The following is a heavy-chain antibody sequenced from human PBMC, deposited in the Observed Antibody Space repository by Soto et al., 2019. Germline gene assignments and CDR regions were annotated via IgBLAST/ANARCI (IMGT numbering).Heavy chain of an antibody. CDR1: GYSFTNYW. V-gene: IGHV5-51*01. D-gene: IGHD6-13*01. J-gene: IGHJ5*02. CDR2: IYPGDSDT. CDR3: ARRHIAAAGIDPWFDP. Sequence: GESLKISCKGSGYSFTNYWIGWVRQMPGKGLEWMGIIYPGDSDTRYSPSFQGQVTISADKSINTANLQWSSLKASDTAMYYCARRHIAAAGIDPWFDPWGQGTLVTVSS.